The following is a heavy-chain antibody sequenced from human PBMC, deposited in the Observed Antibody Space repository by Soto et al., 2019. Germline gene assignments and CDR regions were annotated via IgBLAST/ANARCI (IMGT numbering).Heavy chain of an antibody. D-gene: IGHD2-21*01. CDR2: IIPIFGTA. Sequence: SVKVSCKASGGPFNRYGISWVRQARGQGLEWMGGIIPIFGTANYAQKFQGRVTITADESTATAYMELRSLTSEDTAVYYCARATTSHAYYFYGMDVWAQGTTVPVSS. CDR1: GGPFNRYG. CDR3: ARATTSHAYYFYGMDV. J-gene: IGHJ6*02. V-gene: IGHV1-69*13.